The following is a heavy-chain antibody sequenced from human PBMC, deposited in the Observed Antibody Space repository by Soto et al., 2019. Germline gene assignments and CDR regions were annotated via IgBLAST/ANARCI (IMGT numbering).Heavy chain of an antibody. CDR3: ARDDYTYGVY. CDR1: GFSFRDYF. J-gene: IGHJ4*02. CDR2: IGPYGNSI. Sequence: RLVESGGGLVKPGESLRLSCAASGFSFRDYFMSWIRQAPGKGLEWVSYIGPYGNSIYYADSVKGRFNISRDDAKKSIYLNIDSLRAEYRAGYDCARDDYTYGVYWGQGSLVTVSS. V-gene: IGHV3-11*01. D-gene: IGHD3-3*01.